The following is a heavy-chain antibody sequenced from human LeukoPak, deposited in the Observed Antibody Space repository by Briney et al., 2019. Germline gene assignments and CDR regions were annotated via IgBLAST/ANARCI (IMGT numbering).Heavy chain of an antibody. J-gene: IGHJ4*02. Sequence: EASVKVSCKASGYTFTGFYIHWVRQAPGQRLEWMGWINAGNGNTKYSQKFRGRVTITRDTSASTAYMELSSLRSEDTAVYYCAFGGNLPDSDYWGQGTLVTVSS. D-gene: IGHD4-23*01. V-gene: IGHV1-3*01. CDR1: GYTFTGFY. CDR3: AFGGNLPDSDY. CDR2: INAGNGNT.